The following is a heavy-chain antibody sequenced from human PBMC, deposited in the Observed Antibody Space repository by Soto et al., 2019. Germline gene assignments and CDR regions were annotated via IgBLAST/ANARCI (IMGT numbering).Heavy chain of an antibody. CDR3: AKVTKRAAAGRYEYYKYGMDV. CDR2: ISGSGGSS. CDR1: GCAFSTYA. Sequence: GRSLRVSCAASGCAFSTYAMTWVRQAPGKSLEWVSVISGSGGSSYYAASVKGRFTISRDNSKNTLFLQMNGLRAEDTAVYYCAKVTKRAAAGRYEYYKYGMDVWGQGTTVTVSS. J-gene: IGHJ6*02. D-gene: IGHD6-13*01. V-gene: IGHV3-23*01.